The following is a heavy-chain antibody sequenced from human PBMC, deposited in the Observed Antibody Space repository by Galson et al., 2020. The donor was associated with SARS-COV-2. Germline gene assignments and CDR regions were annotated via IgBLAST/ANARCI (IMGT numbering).Heavy chain of an antibody. D-gene: IGHD2-2*01. J-gene: IGHJ6*02. V-gene: IGHV4-34*01. CDR1: VGSFSGFS. CDR2: INHSGSA. CDR3: ARGRIGVVPAPILGLGPYYEYYAMDV. Sequence: ETSETLSLTCAVYVGSFSGFSWSWVRQSPGKGLEWIGEINHSGSANYNPSLKSRVTISVDTSKNQFSLKLTAVTAAETGVNFCARGRIGVVPAPILGLGPYYEYYAMDVWGQGTTITVSS.